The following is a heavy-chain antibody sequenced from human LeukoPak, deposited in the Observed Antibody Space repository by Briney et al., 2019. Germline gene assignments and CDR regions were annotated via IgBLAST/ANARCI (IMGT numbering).Heavy chain of an antibody. CDR3: AKAGTKDSGDGYYYYYYMDV. J-gene: IGHJ6*03. CDR1: GFTFSSYA. V-gene: IGHV3-23*01. Sequence: PGGSLRLSCAASGFTFSSYAMSWVRQAPGKGLEWVSAISGSGGSTYYADSVKGRFTISRDNSKNTLYLQMNSLRAEDTAVYYCAKAGTKDSGDGYYYYYYMDVWGKGTTVTVSS. CDR2: ISGSGGST. D-gene: IGHD2-21*02.